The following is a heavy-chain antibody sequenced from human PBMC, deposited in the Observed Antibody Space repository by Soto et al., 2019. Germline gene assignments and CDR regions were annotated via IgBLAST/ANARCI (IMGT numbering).Heavy chain of an antibody. CDR1: GFTFTSSA. CDR3: AAGTPYGEDYYYYGMDV. Sequence: SVKVSCKASGFTFTSSAVQWVRQARGQRLEWIGWIVVGSGNTNYAQKFQERVTITRDMSTSTAYMELSSLRSEDTAVYYCAAGTPYGEDYYYYGMDVWGQGTTVTVSS. CDR2: IVVGSGNT. J-gene: IGHJ6*02. V-gene: IGHV1-58*01. D-gene: IGHD3-10*01.